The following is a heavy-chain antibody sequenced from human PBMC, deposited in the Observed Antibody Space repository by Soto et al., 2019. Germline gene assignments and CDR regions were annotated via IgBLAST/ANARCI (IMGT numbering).Heavy chain of an antibody. CDR2: INSDGSST. D-gene: IGHD6-19*01. Sequence: GGSLRLSCAASGFTFSSYWMHWVRQAPGKGLVWVSRINSDGSSTSYADSVKGRFTISRDNAKNTLYLQMNSLRAEDTAVYYCARASGWYQLYYFDYWGQGTLVTVSS. J-gene: IGHJ4*02. CDR3: ARASGWYQLYYFDY. V-gene: IGHV3-74*01. CDR1: GFTFSSYW.